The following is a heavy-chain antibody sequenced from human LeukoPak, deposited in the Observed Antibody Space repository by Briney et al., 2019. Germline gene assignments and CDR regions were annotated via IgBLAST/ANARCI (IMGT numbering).Heavy chain of an antibody. J-gene: IGHJ4*02. CDR2: INPGNGDT. D-gene: IGHD2-2*02. Sequence: ASVKVSCKTSGYSFTSQDMHWVRQAPGQSLEWMGCINPGNGDTKYSQEFQGRVTITRDTSATTAYMELSSLRSDDMAVYYCTLYNYWGQGTLVTLSS. CDR3: TLYNY. CDR1: GYSFTSQD. V-gene: IGHV1-3*03.